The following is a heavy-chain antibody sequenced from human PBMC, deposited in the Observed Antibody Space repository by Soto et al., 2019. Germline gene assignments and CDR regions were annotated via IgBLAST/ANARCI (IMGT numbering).Heavy chain of an antibody. CDR3: ASEGLPDDLRSGAYWFVP. D-gene: IGHD3-3*01. V-gene: IGHV3-30-3*01. CDR1: GFSFSTFA. J-gene: IGHJ5*02. CDR2: ISHDGRNE. Sequence: QAYLVESGGGVVQPGRSLRLSCAASGFSFSTFALHWVRQAPGEGLEWVALISHDGRNEKYAESVKGRFTIARDNSKNTVYMQMDRLRLEDTGVYYCASEGLPDDLRSGAYWFVPWGQGTQVTVSS.